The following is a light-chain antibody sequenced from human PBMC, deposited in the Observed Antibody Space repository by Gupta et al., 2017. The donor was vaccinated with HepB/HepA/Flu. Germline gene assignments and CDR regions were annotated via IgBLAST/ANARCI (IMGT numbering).Light chain of an antibody. Sequence: DIQMTPSPSTLSASVGDRLTITCRASQSVTTYLNWYQQKPGKAPKILIYAASSLQSGVPSRFSGSGSGTDFTLTISRLQLEDFATYYCQQRHSTPFTFGPGTKVEIK. J-gene: IGKJ3*01. CDR1: QSVTTY. V-gene: IGKV1-39*01. CDR3: QQRHSTPFT. CDR2: AAS.